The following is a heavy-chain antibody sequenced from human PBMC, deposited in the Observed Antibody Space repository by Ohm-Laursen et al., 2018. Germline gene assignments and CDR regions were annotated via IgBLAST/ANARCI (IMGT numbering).Heavy chain of an antibody. CDR2: ISSSSSYI. V-gene: IGHV3-21*01. Sequence: GSLRLSCAASGFTFSSYSMNWVRQAPGKGLEWVSSISSSSSYIYYADSVKGRFTISRDNAKNSLYLQMNSLRAEDTAVYYCASSSFHHGYDGPFDIWGQGTMVTVSS. CDR1: GFTFSSYS. J-gene: IGHJ3*02. D-gene: IGHD2-2*03. CDR3: ASSSFHHGYDGPFDI.